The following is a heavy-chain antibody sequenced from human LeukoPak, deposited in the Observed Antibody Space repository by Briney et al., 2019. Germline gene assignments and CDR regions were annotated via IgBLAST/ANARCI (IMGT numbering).Heavy chain of an antibody. CDR1: GLTVCDYG. CDR2: INWSGEST. V-gene: IGHV3-20*04. Sequence: PGGSLRLSCAASGLTVCDYGMSWVRQAPGKGLEWVSGINWSGESTGYADSVKGRFTISRDNAENALYLQMNSLRAEDTALYYCARDLSSSWYSLGYWGRGTLGTVSS. D-gene: IGHD6-13*01. CDR3: ARDLSSSWYSLGY. J-gene: IGHJ4*02.